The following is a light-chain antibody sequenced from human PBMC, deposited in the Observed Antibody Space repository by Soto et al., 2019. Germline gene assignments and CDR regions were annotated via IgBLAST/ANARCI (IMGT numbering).Light chain of an antibody. CDR3: QKYHSATYT. Sequence: DIVMTQSPDSLAVSLGERATINCKSSQSVLYSSNNKNYLAWYQQQPGQPPKLLIYWASTRESGVPDRFSGSCSGTDLLLTIIRRQAKDMAVYSCQKYHSATYTFGPGTKLEIK. V-gene: IGKV4-1*01. J-gene: IGKJ2*01. CDR1: QSVLYSSNNKNY. CDR2: WAS.